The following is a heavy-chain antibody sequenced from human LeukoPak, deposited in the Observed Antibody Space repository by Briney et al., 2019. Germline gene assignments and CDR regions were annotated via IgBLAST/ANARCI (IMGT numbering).Heavy chain of an antibody. CDR1: GFILRSHA. J-gene: IGHJ4*02. CDR3: VKDNEAGVSPFDR. D-gene: IGHD1-1*01. CDR2: ISDNGGST. Sequence: GGSLRLSCSASGFILRSHAMHWVRQVPGKGLEYVSHISDNGGSTYYADSVKGRFTISRDNSKNTLYLQMSSLRAVDTAVYYCVKDNEAGVSPFDRWGQGTLVTVSS. V-gene: IGHV3-64D*06.